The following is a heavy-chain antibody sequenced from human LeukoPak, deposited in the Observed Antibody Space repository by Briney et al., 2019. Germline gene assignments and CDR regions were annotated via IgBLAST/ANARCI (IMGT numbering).Heavy chain of an antibody. CDR2: INPNSGGT. Sequence: ASVKVSCKASGGTFSNYAISWVRQAPGQGLEWMGRINPNSGGTNYAQKFQGRVTMTRDTSISTAYMELSRLRSDDTAVYYCAMIAAAGHDYWGQGTLVTVSS. CDR3: AMIAAAGHDY. V-gene: IGHV1-2*06. J-gene: IGHJ4*02. CDR1: GGTFSNYA. D-gene: IGHD6-13*01.